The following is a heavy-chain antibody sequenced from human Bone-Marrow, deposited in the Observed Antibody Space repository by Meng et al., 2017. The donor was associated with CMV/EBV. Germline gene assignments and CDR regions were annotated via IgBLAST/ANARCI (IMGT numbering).Heavy chain of an antibody. CDR3: ATYVGITISFFDY. D-gene: IGHD3-3*01. V-gene: IGHV1-24*01. J-gene: IGHJ4*02. CDR1: GYTLTELS. Sequence: VSVKVSCKVSGYTLTELSMHWVRQAPGKGLEWMGGFDPEDGETIYAQKFQGRVTMTEDTSTDTAYMELSSLRSEDTAVYYCATYVGITISFFDYWGQGTLVTVSS. CDR2: FDPEDGET.